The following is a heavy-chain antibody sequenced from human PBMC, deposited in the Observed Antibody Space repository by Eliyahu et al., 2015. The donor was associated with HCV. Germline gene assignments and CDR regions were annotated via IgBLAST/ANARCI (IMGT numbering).Heavy chain of an antibody. D-gene: IGHD3-10*01. V-gene: IGHV4-39*01. CDR1: GDSISSSSYY. J-gene: IGHJ5*02. Sequence: QLQLQESGPGLVKPSETLSLTCTVSGDSISSSSYYWGWIRQPPGKGLEWIGSIYYSGSTYYNPSLKSRVTISVDTSKNQFSLKLSSVTAADTAVYYCARGIWFGELSLWFDPWGQGTLVTVSS. CDR3: ARGIWFGELSLWFDP. CDR2: IYYSGST.